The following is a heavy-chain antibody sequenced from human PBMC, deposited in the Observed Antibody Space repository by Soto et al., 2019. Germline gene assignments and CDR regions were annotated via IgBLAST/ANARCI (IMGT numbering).Heavy chain of an antibody. D-gene: IGHD2-8*01. J-gene: IGHJ4*02. Sequence: SETLSLTCTVSGAYMRGFYWHWIRQPPGQGLGWIGYIYYSGSSSYNPSLKSRVTISLDTSKSQFSLALSSVTAADTAFYYCARDNGTSDFDTWGQGHLVTVSS. V-gene: IGHV4-59*01. CDR3: ARDNGTSDFDT. CDR2: IYYSGSS. CDR1: GAYMRGFY.